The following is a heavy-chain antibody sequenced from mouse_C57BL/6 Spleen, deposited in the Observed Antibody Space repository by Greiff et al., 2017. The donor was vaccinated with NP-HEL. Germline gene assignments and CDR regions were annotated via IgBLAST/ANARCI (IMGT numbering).Heavy chain of an antibody. CDR3: ARLITTVVSYAMDY. J-gene: IGHJ4*01. D-gene: IGHD1-1*01. CDR2: IYPGDGDT. V-gene: IGHV1-82*01. Sequence: VQLKESGPELVKPGASVKISCKASGYAFSSSWMNWVKQRPGKGLEWIGRIYPGDGDTNYNGKFKGKATLTADKSSSTAYMQLSSLTSEDSAVYFCARLITTVVSYAMDYWGQGTSVTVSS. CDR1: GYAFSSSW.